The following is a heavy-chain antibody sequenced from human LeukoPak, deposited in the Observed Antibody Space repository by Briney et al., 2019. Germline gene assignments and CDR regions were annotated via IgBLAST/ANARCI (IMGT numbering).Heavy chain of an antibody. Sequence: ASVKVSCKASGYTFTSYYMHWVRQAPGQGLEWMGIINPSGGSTSYAQKFQCRVTMTRDTSTSTVYMELSSLRSEDTAVYYCARDDYGAHAGFDPWGQGTLVTVSS. CDR1: GYTFTSYY. CDR3: ARDDYGAHAGFDP. V-gene: IGHV1-46*01. D-gene: IGHD4-17*01. J-gene: IGHJ5*02. CDR2: INPSGGST.